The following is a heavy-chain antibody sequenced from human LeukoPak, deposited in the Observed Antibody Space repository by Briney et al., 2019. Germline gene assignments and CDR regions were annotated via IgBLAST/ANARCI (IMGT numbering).Heavy chain of an antibody. D-gene: IGHD4-11*01. CDR2: ISGSGDST. Sequence: GGSLRLSCAASGFTLSSYAMTWVRQAPGKGLEWVSAISGSGDSTFNSDSVKGRFTISRDNSKNTLYLQMNSLRAEDTALYYCATSTVAKYDYWGQGTLVAVSS. J-gene: IGHJ4*02. CDR1: GFTLSSYA. V-gene: IGHV3-23*01. CDR3: ATSTVAKYDY.